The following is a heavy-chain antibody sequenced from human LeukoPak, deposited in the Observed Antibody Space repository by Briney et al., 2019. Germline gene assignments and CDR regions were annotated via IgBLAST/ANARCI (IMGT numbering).Heavy chain of an antibody. Sequence: PSQTLSLTCSVSGGSITSYYWSWIRQPPGKGLECIGYQYYSGSTSYNPSLQSRVTISIDTSKNQFSLKLSSVTAADTAIYYCARDGRAGSLFAYWGQGTLVTVSS. D-gene: IGHD6-19*01. V-gene: IGHV4-59*01. CDR2: QYYSGST. CDR3: ARDGRAGSLFAY. CDR1: GGSITSYY. J-gene: IGHJ4*02.